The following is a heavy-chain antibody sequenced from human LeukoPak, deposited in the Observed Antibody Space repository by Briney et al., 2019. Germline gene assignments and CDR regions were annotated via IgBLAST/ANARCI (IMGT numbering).Heavy chain of an antibody. D-gene: IGHD4-17*01. CDR3: ARQGYGDFSSRPFDY. CDR2: IYYSGST. Sequence: SETLSLTCTVSGGSISSSGFYWGWIRQPPGKGLEWIGSIYYSGSTYYNPSLKSRVSLSVDTSKKQCSLKLRSVTAADTAVYYCARQGYGDFSSRPFDYWGQGTLVTVSS. V-gene: IGHV4-39*01. J-gene: IGHJ4*02. CDR1: GGSISSSGFY.